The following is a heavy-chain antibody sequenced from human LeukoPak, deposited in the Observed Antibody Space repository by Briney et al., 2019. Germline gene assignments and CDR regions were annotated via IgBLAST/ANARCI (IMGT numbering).Heavy chain of an antibody. CDR3: ARGDYGLSAEYFQH. CDR2: INHSGST. CDR1: GGSFSGYY. D-gene: IGHD4-17*01. J-gene: IGHJ1*01. V-gene: IGHV4-34*01. Sequence: PSETLSLTCAVYGGSFSGYYWSWIRQPPGKGLEWIGEINHSGSTNYNPSLKSRVTISVDTSKNQSSLKLSSVTAADTAVYYCARGDYGLSAEYFQHWGQGTLVTVSS.